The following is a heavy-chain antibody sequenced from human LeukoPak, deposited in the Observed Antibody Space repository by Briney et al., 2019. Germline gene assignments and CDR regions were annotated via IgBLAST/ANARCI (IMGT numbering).Heavy chain of an antibody. CDR2: INHSGST. V-gene: IGHV4-34*01. CDR3: ARGSPPDGGSYPFDY. CDR1: GGSFSGYY. Sequence: SETLSLTCAVYGGSFSGYYWSWIRQPPGKGLEWIGEINHSGSTNYNPSLESRVTISVDTSKNQFSLKLSSVTAADTAVYYCARGSPPDGGSYPFDYWGQGTLVTVSS. D-gene: IGHD1-26*01. J-gene: IGHJ4*02.